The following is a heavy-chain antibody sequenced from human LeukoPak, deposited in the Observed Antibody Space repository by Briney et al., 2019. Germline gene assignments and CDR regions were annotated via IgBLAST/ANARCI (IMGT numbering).Heavy chain of an antibody. J-gene: IGHJ4*02. CDR1: GFIVSSSY. Sequence: GGSLRLSCAASGFIVSSSYMSWVRQAPGKGLEWVSVIYSGGSTYYADSVKGRFTISRDNSKNTLYLQMNSLRAEDMAVYYCARGAPTGAYFDYWGQGTLVTVSS. CDR3: ARGAPTGAYFDY. V-gene: IGHV3-66*01. CDR2: IYSGGST. D-gene: IGHD7-27*01.